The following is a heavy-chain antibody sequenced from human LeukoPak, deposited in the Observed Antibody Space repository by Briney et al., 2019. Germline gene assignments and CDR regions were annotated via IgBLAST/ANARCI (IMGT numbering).Heavy chain of an antibody. CDR2: IYYSGST. CDR3: ARGGYSSSSFYYYYMDV. D-gene: IGHD6-6*01. V-gene: IGHV4-39*07. Sequence: SETLSLTCTVSGGSTSISTYYWGWIRQPPGKGLEWIGSIYYSGSTYYNPSLKSRVTILVDTSKNQFSLKLSSVTAADTAVYYCARGGYSSSSFYYYYMDVWGKGTTVTVSS. J-gene: IGHJ6*03. CDR1: GGSTSISTYY.